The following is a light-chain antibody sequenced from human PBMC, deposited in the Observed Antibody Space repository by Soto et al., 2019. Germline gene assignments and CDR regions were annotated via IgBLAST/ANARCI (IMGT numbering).Light chain of an antibody. V-gene: IGKV1-5*03. CDR1: QTISSW. CDR3: QHYNSNSEA. CDR2: KAS. J-gene: IGKJ1*01. Sequence: DIQMPQSPSPPFVSVGDSVTITCRSSQTISSWLAWYQQKPGKAPKLLIYKASTLESGVPSRFSGSGSGTEFTLTINGLQPDDFAAYYCQHYNSNSEAFGQGTKVDIK.